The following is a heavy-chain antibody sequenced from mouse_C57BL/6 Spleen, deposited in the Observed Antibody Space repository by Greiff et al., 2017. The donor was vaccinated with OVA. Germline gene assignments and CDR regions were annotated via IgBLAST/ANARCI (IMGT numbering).Heavy chain of an antibody. J-gene: IGHJ2*01. CDR1: GYTFTDYY. D-gene: IGHD2-1*01. V-gene: IGHV1-26*01. CDR3: ARSYGIHDY. CDR2: INPNNGGT. Sequence: VQLQQSGPELVKPGASVKISCKASGYTFTDYYMNWVKQSHGKSLEWIGDINPNNGGTSYNQKFKGKATLTVDKSSSTAYMELRSLTSEDSAVYYCARSYGIHDYWGQGTTLTVSS.